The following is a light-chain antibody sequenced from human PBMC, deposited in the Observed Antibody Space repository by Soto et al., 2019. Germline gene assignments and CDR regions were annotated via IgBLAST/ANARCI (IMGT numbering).Light chain of an antibody. J-gene: IGLJ2*01. Sequence: ELTQPPSVSVAPGQTATVTCGGDNIGTKGVHWYQQEPGQAPVLVVFDDSVRPSGIPERFSGASSGNTATLTITRVEAGDEADYYCQVWDTSPDHVIFGGGTQLTVL. CDR2: DDS. V-gene: IGLV3-21*02. CDR1: NIGTKG. CDR3: QVWDTSPDHVI.